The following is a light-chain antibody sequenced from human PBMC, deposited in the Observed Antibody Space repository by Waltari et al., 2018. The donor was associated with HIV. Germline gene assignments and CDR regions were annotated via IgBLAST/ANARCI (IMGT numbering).Light chain of an antibody. Sequence: EAVLTQSPVSLSVALGRPASISCRSSQSLIYTDGNTYLNWFHQRPGQSPRRLIYKISNRDCGVPDRFSGSGSVTEFTLHISRVEAEDVGIFYCMQSTHWPGTFGQGTKVEIQ. J-gene: IGKJ1*01. CDR2: KIS. V-gene: IGKV2-30*01. CDR3: MQSTHWPGT. CDR1: QSLIYTDGNTY.